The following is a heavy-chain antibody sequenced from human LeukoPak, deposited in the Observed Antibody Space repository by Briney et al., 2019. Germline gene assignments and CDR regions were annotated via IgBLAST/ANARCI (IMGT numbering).Heavy chain of an antibody. V-gene: IGHV1-24*01. CDR2: FDPEDGET. Sequence: APVKVSCKVSGYTLTELSMHWVRQAPGKGLEWMGGFDPEDGETIYAQKFQGRVTMTEDTSTDTAYMELSSLRSEDTAVYYCATVSRPTRFGVVIIPVVWFDPWGQGTLVTVSS. CDR3: ATVSRPTRFGVVIIPVVWFDP. D-gene: IGHD3-3*01. CDR1: GYTLTELS. J-gene: IGHJ5*02.